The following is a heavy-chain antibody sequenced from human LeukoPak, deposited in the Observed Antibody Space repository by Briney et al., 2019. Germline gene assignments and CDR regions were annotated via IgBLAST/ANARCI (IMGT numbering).Heavy chain of an antibody. D-gene: IGHD2-2*01. CDR2: INPSGGST. Sequence: ASVKVSCKASGYTFTSYYMHWVRQAPGQWLEWMGIINPSGGSTSYAQKFQGRVTMTRDTSTSTVYMELSSLRSEDTAVYYCARVQYCSSTSCYKWAGAFDIWGQGTMVTVSS. CDR3: ARVQYCSSTSCYKWAGAFDI. V-gene: IGHV1-46*01. J-gene: IGHJ3*02. CDR1: GYTFTSYY.